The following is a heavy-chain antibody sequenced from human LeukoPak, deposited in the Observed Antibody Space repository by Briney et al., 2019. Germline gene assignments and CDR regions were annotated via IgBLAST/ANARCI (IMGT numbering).Heavy chain of an antibody. V-gene: IGHV3-48*03. J-gene: IGHJ2*01. CDR2: ISSSGSTI. CDR3: ARDYYGSGSYSPIYWYFDL. D-gene: IGHD3-10*01. Sequence: PGGSLRLSCAASGFTFSSCEMNWVRQAPGKGLEWVSYISSSGSTIYYADSVKGRFTISRDNAKNSLYLQMNSLRAEDTAVYYCARDYYGSGSYSPIYWYFDLWGRGTLVTVSS. CDR1: GFTFSSCE.